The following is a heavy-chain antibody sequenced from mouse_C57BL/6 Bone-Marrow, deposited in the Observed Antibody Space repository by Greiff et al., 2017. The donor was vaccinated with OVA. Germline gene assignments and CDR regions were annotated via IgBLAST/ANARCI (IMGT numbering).Heavy chain of an antibody. D-gene: IGHD1-1*01. CDR3: AREEAVVAPMDY. V-gene: IGHV1-54*01. J-gene: IGHJ4*01. CDR1: GYAFTNYL. Sequence: VQLQESGAELVRPGTSVKVSCKASGYAFTNYLIEWVKQRPGQGLEWIGVINPGSGGTKYNAKFQGKATLTADKSSSTAYMQLSSLTSEDSAVYFCAREEAVVAPMDYWGQGTSVTVSS. CDR2: INPGSGGT.